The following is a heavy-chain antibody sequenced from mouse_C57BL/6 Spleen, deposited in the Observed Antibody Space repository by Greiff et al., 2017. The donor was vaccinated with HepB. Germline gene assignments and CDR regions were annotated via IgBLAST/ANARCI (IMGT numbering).Heavy chain of an antibody. CDR1: GYTFTDYY. V-gene: IGHV1-76*01. Sequence: VQLQQSGAELVRPGASVKLSCKASGYTFTDYYINWVKQRPGQGLEWIARIYPGSGNTYYNEKVKGKATLTAEKSSSTAYMQLSSLTSEDSAVYYCAKDYYGGNYFDYWGQGTTLTVAS. J-gene: IGHJ2*01. CDR2: IYPGSGNT. CDR3: AKDYYGGNYFDY. D-gene: IGHD1-1*01.